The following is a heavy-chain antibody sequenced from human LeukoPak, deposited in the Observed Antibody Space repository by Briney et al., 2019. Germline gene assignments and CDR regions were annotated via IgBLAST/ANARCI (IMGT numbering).Heavy chain of an antibody. Sequence: GGSLRLSCAAAGFTFNNYAMSWVRQAPGKGLKWVSGISSGGSTYYAGSVKGRFTISRDNSKNPLYLQMNSLRAEDTAVYYCAKDTYSTSPYYFDYWGQGTLVTVSS. J-gene: IGHJ4*02. CDR3: AKDTYSTSPYYFDY. D-gene: IGHD1-26*01. V-gene: IGHV3-23*01. CDR1: GFTFNNYA. CDR2: ISSGGST.